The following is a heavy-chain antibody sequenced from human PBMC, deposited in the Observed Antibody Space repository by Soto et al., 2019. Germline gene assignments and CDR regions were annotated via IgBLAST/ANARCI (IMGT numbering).Heavy chain of an antibody. CDR2: ISGSSGST. CDR1: GFTFSSYA. V-gene: IGHV3-23*01. J-gene: IGHJ4*02. CDR3: AKSLAVGATTPFDY. Sequence: GGPLRLSCAASGFTFSSYAMRWARKAQGKGLEWVSAISGSSGSTYYADSVKGRFTISRDNSKNTLYLQMNSLRAEDTAVYYCAKSLAVGATTPFDYWGQGTLVTVSS. D-gene: IGHD1-26*01.